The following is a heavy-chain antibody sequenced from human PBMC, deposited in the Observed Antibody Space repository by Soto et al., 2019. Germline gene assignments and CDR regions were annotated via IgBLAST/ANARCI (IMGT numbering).Heavy chain of an antibody. CDR1: GFNFNTNG. Sequence: GGSLRLSCATSGFNFNTNGMTWVRQAPGKGLEWVSIISEDSGTTYYAESAKGRFTVSRDNSKNTLYLQMNSLRAEDTATYYCVKDNNWEDTGWGQGTRVTV. J-gene: IGHJ4*02. CDR2: ISEDSGTT. D-gene: IGHD1-26*01. CDR3: VKDNNWEDTG. V-gene: IGHV3-23*01.